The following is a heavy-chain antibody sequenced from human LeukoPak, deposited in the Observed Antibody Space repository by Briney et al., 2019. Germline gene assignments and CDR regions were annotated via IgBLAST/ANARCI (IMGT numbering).Heavy chain of an antibody. V-gene: IGHV3-23*01. D-gene: IGHD3/OR15-3a*01. Sequence: GGSLRLSCAASGFTFSSYAMHWVRQAPGKGLEWVSAISGSSSTTYYADSVKGRFTISRDNSKNTPYLQMNSLRAEDTAVYYCAKCEGIFGLVYYYYYMDVWGKGTTVTVSS. CDR1: GFTFSSYA. J-gene: IGHJ6*03. CDR3: AKCEGIFGLVYYYYYMDV. CDR2: ISGSSSTT.